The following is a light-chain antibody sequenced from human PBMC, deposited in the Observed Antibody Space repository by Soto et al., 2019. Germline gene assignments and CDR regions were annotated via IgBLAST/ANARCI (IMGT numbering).Light chain of an antibody. J-gene: IGLJ1*01. CDR3: AAWDDSLSGYV. Sequence: QSALTQPASVSGSPGQSITIPCTGTSSDVGSYNLVSWFQQHPGKVPKLIIYEGTKRPSGVPDRFSGSKSGTSASLAISGLRSEDEADYYCAAWDDSLSGYVFGAGTKVTVL. CDR2: EGT. V-gene: IGLV2-14*02. CDR1: SSDVGSYNL.